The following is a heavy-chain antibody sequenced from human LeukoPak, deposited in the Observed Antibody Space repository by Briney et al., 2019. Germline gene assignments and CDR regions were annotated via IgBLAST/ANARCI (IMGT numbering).Heavy chain of an antibody. CDR3: ARGHGGTIFGVVITHKGAYYMDV. D-gene: IGHD3-3*01. CDR1: GGSFSGYY. Sequence: SETLSLTCAVYGGSFSGYYWSWIRQPPGKGLEWIGEINHSGSTNYNPSLKSRVTISVDTSKNQFSLKLSSVTAADTAVYYCARGHGGTIFGVVITHKGAYYMDVWGTGTTVTVSS. CDR2: INHSGST. V-gene: IGHV4-34*01. J-gene: IGHJ6*03.